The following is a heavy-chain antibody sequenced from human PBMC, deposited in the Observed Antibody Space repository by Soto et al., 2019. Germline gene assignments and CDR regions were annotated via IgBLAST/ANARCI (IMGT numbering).Heavy chain of an antibody. D-gene: IGHD6-6*01. CDR1: GFTFSNYN. CDR2: ISGASDYI. J-gene: IGHJ6*03. Sequence: GGSLRLSCAASGFTFSNYNILWVRQPPGKGLEWVSSISGASDYIYYSDSVKGRFTISRDNAQNSLYLQMNSLRADDTAVYYCARDPGSTSSFYYYMDVWGEGTTVTVSS. V-gene: IGHV3-21*01. CDR3: ARDPGSTSSFYYYMDV.